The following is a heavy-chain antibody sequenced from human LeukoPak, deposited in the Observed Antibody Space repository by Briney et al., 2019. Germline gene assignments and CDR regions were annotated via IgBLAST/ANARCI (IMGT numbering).Heavy chain of an antibody. Sequence: PGGSVRLSCAASGLTISGYWMHWVRQGPGKGLVWVSRINGDASSTSCADSVKGRFTISRDNAKNSLYLQMNSLRAEDTAVYYCARPYYYGSGSYWGHGPLYYYYGMDVWGKGTTVTVSS. V-gene: IGHV3-74*01. CDR2: INGDASST. J-gene: IGHJ6*04. CDR1: GLTISGYW. D-gene: IGHD3-10*01. CDR3: ARPYYYGSGSYWGHGPLYYYYGMDV.